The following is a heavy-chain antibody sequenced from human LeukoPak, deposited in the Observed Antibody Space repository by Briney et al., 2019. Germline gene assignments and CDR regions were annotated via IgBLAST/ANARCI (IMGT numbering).Heavy chain of an antibody. Sequence: PGGSLRLSCAASGFTFSNAWMSWVRQAPGRGLEWVGRVKSKTNGGTTDYAAPVKGRFTISRDDSQNTLYLQMDSLNNEDTALYYCTTVSNYHGSGAQTTDIWGQGTMVTVSS. CDR1: GFTFSNAW. CDR3: TTVSNYHGSGAQTTDI. V-gene: IGHV3-15*01. J-gene: IGHJ3*02. D-gene: IGHD3-10*01. CDR2: VKSKTNGGTT.